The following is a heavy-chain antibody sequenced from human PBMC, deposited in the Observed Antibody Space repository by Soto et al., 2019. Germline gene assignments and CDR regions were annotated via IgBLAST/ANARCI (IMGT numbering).Heavy chain of an antibody. CDR2: INHRGST. CDR3: AREVVYYFDY. Sequence: PSETLSLTCAVYGGSFSGYYWDWIRQPPGKGLEWIGEINHRGSTNYNPSLKSRVTISVDTSKNQFSLKLSSVTAADTAVYYCAREVVYYFDYWGQGTLVTVSS. V-gene: IGHV4-34*01. CDR1: GGSFSGYY. D-gene: IGHD2-15*01. J-gene: IGHJ4*02.